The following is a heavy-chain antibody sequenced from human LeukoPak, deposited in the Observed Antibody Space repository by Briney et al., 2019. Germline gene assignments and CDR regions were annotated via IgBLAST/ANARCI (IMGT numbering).Heavy chain of an antibody. J-gene: IGHJ4*02. CDR1: GFTFSSYA. CDR2: IKSSGTTI. Sequence: GGSLRLSCAASGFTFSSYAMNWVRQAPGKGLEWVSYIKSSGTTIYYADSVRGRFIISRDNAKNSLYLQMNSLRAEDTAVYYCASDSRSHFDNWGQGTLVTVSS. V-gene: IGHV3-48*03. CDR3: ASDSRSHFDN.